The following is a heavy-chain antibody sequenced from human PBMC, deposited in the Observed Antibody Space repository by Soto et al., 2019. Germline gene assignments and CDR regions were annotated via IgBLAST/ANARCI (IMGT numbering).Heavy chain of an antibody. Sequence: EVQLVESGGGLVQPGGSLRLSCAASGFTFSSYWMHWVRQAPGKGLVWVSRINPDGSSTSYADSVKGRFTISRDNAKKPLYRRMNRRGAEDTAVYYWATGGDYGGQGTLVTGSS. V-gene: IGHV3-74*01. CDR3: ATGGDY. J-gene: IGHJ4*02. CDR1: GFTFSSYW. D-gene: IGHD2-8*02. CDR2: INPDGSST.